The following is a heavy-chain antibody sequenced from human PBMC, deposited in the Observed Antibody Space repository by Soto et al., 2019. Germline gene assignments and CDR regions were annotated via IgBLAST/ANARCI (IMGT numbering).Heavy chain of an antibody. J-gene: IGHJ6*02. CDR1: GFTFSSYA. Sequence: PGGSLRLSCAASGFTFSSYAMSLVRQAPGKGLECVSAISGSGGSTYYADSVKGRFTISRDNSKNTLYLQMNSLRAEDTAVYYCAKDPGPSSWYPSSYYYGMDVWGQGTTVTVSS. CDR3: AKDPGPSSWYPSSYYYGMDV. V-gene: IGHV3-23*01. CDR2: ISGSGGST. D-gene: IGHD6-13*01.